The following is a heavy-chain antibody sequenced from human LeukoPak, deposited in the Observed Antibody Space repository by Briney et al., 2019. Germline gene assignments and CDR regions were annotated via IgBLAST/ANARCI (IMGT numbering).Heavy chain of an antibody. Sequence: GASVKVPCKASGYTFTGYYIHWVRQAPGQGLEWVGWINPNSGGAKYAQKFQDRVTMTRDTSISTAYMGLSRLRSDDTAVYYCAKGRVVAGSKSLTYHWLDPWGQGTLVTVSS. CDR3: AKGRVVAGSKSLTYHWLDP. CDR1: GYTFTGYY. V-gene: IGHV1-2*02. J-gene: IGHJ5*02. D-gene: IGHD6-19*01. CDR2: INPNSGGA.